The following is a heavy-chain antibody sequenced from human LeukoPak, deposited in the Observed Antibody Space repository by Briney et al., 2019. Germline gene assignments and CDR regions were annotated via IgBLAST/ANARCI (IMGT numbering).Heavy chain of an antibody. CDR1: GFTFSSYA. CDR3: AKVRSSSWFDAFDI. Sequence: GGSLRLSCAASGFTFSSYAMHWVRQAPGQGLEWVGFIRYDGSNKYYADSVKGRFTISRDNSKNTLYLEMNSLRAEDTAVYYYAKVRSSSWFDAFDIWGQGKMVTVSS. D-gene: IGHD6-13*01. CDR2: IRYDGSNK. V-gene: IGHV3-30*02. J-gene: IGHJ3*02.